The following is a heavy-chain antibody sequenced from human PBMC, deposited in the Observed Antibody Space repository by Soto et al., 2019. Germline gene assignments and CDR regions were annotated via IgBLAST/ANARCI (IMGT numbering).Heavy chain of an antibody. V-gene: IGHV3-23*01. J-gene: IGHJ4*02. CDR3: AKADGEQWLLPHLEN. Sequence: EVQLLESGGGLVRPGESLRLSCAASGFTFTKFAMSWVRQAPGEGLEWVSGISCCGGTASYADSVKGRFTIARDDSKNTLYLQMNSLRVEDTAAYFCAKADGEQWLLPHLENWGRGTLVTVS. CDR1: GFTFTKFA. D-gene: IGHD6-19*01. CDR2: ISCCGGTA.